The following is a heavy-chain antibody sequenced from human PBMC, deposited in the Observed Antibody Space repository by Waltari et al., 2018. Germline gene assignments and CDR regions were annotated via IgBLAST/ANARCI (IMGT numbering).Heavy chain of an antibody. V-gene: IGHV3-53*01. CDR2: IYSGGNT. Sequence: EVQLVESGGGLIQPGGSLRLSCAASGFTVSSTYMSWVRQAPGKGLGGVSVIYSGGNTYSADSVKGRFTISRDNSKNTLYLQMNSLRADDTAVYYCARDPGGRYYFDYWGQGSLVTVSS. CDR1: GFTVSSTY. D-gene: IGHD1-26*01. CDR3: ARDPGGRYYFDY. J-gene: IGHJ4*02.